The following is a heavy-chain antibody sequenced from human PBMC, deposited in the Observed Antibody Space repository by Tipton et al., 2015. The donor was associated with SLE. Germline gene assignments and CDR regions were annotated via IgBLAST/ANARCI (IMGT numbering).Heavy chain of an antibody. Sequence: TLSLTCTVSGGSISSGSYYWNWIRQPAGKGLEWIGYIYTSGSTNYNPSLKSRVTISVDTSKNQFSLKLSSVTAADTAVYYCARKVPYFDLWGRGTLVTVSS. CDR3: ARKVPYFDL. V-gene: IGHV4-61*09. J-gene: IGHJ2*01. CDR1: GGSISSGSYY. CDR2: IYTSGST.